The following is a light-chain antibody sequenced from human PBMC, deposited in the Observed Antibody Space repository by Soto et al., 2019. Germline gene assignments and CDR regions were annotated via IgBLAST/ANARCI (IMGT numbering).Light chain of an antibody. Sequence: DIQMTQSPSSLSAYVGDRVTIACRASQGVGIDLAWYQQKPGKAPKRLIYAASSLESGVPSRFSGSGSGTEFTLTISSLQPEDFATYYCLRHNSYPPTFGQGTQVEI. CDR3: LRHNSYPPT. V-gene: IGKV1-17*01. J-gene: IGKJ1*01. CDR2: AAS. CDR1: QGVGID.